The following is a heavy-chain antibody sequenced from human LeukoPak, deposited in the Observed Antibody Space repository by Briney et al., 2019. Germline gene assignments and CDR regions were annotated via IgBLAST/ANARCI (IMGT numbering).Heavy chain of an antibody. V-gene: IGHV7-4-1*02. CDR1: GYTFTSYG. CDR3: ARDSGDLDYVWGSYRYPDY. J-gene: IGHJ4*02. CDR2: INTNTGNP. Sequence: ASVKVSCKASGYTFTSYGISWVRQAPGQGLEWMGWINTNTGNPTYAQGFTGRFVFSLDTSVSTAYLQISSLKAEDTAVYYCARDSGDLDYVWGSYRYPDYWGQGTLVTVSS. D-gene: IGHD3-16*02.